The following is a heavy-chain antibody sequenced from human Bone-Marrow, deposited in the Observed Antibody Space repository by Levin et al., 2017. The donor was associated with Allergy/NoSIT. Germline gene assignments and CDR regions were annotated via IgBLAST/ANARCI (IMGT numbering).Heavy chain of an antibody. Sequence: ASVKVSCKASGYTFTNYDINWVRQATGQGFEWMGWINPSGNTGYSQKFQGRVTLTRDTSISTAYMELSSLSSEDAAVYYCVRGRDYHDSSGYYFWNWFDRWGQGTLVTVSS. CDR3: VRGRDYHDSSGYYFWNWFDR. V-gene: IGHV1-8*01. CDR1: GYTFTNYD. D-gene: IGHD3-22*01. J-gene: IGHJ5*02. CDR2: INPSGNT.